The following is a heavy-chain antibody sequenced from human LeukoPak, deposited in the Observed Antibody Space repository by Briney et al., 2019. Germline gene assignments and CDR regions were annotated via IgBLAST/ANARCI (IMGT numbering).Heavy chain of an antibody. J-gene: IGHJ4*02. CDR2: MNPNTGNT. Sequence: ASVKVSCKDSGYDFTAYNIHWVRQAPGQGLEWMGWMNPNTGNTGYAQKFRGRVTMTRNTSISTAYMELSSLRCEDTAVYYCAKVSRDNSGYSPFDNWGQGTLVTVSS. CDR3: AKVSRDNSGYSPFDN. D-gene: IGHD3-22*01. CDR1: GYDFTAYN. V-gene: IGHV1-8*02.